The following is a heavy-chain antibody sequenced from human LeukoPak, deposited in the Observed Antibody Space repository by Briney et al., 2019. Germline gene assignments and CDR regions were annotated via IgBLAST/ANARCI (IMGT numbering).Heavy chain of an antibody. CDR1: GFTFSSYS. J-gene: IGHJ4*02. CDR2: ISSSSSYI. D-gene: IGHD6-13*01. CDR3: ARDFGNRIAAAGHY. V-gene: IGHV3-21*01. Sequence: PGGSLRLSCAASGFTFSSYSMNWVRQAPGKGLEWVSSISSSSSYIYYADSVKGRFTISRDNAKNSLYLQMNSLRAEDTAVYYCARDFGNRIAAAGHYWGQGTLVTVSS.